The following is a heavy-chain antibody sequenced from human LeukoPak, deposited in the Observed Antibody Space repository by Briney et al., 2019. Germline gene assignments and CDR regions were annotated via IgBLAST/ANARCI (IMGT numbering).Heavy chain of an antibody. J-gene: IGHJ3*02. Sequence: GGSLRLSCAASEFTFTSYELNWVRQAPGKGLEWGSDISSSGNTISYADSVKGRFTISRDNAKNSLYLQVISLRAEDTAVYYCARGPSIAARYDAFDIWGQGTMVTVSS. CDR2: ISSSGNTI. CDR3: ARGPSIAARYDAFDI. V-gene: IGHV3-48*03. D-gene: IGHD6-6*01. CDR1: EFTFTSYE.